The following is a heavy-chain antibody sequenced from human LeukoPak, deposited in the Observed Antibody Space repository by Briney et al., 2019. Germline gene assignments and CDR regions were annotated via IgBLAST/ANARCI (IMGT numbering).Heavy chain of an antibody. CDR2: IIPIFGTA. D-gene: IGHD2-2*02. CDR3: ARERDDCSSTSCYISRRGWFDP. V-gene: IGHV1-69*05. Sequence: ASVKVSCKASGGTFSSYAISWVRQAPGQGLEWMGGIIPIFGTANYAQKFQGRVTITTDESTSTAFMELSSLRSEDTAVYYCARERDDCSSTSCYISRRGWFDPWGQGTLVTVSS. CDR1: GGTFSSYA. J-gene: IGHJ5*02.